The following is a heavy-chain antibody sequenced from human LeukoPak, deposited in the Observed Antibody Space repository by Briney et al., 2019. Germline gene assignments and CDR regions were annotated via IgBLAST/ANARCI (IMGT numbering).Heavy chain of an antibody. CDR2: IYYSGSS. D-gene: IGHD4-17*01. Sequence: SETLSLTCTVSGGSISSYYCSWIRQPPGKGLEWIGFIYYSGSSYYNPSLKSRVTMSVDTSKNQFSLKLTSVTAADTAVYYCAGADRHDYGEDYWGQGTLVTVSS. J-gene: IGHJ4*02. CDR3: AGADRHDYGEDY. V-gene: IGHV4-59*01. CDR1: GGSISSYY.